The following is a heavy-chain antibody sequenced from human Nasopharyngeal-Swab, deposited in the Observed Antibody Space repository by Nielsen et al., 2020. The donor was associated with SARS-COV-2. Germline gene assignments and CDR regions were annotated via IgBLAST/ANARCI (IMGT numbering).Heavy chain of an antibody. CDR3: ARDLLRLGELSLYLDY. V-gene: IGHV3-23*01. D-gene: IGHD3-16*02. J-gene: IGHJ4*02. Sequence: GGSLRLSCAASGFTFRSYAISWVRQAPGKGLEWVSVISGSDHTTYYADSVKGRFTISRDNSKNTLYLQMNSLRAEDTAVYYCARDLLRLGELSLYLDYWGQGTLVTVSS. CDR1: GFTFRSYA. CDR2: ISGSDHTT.